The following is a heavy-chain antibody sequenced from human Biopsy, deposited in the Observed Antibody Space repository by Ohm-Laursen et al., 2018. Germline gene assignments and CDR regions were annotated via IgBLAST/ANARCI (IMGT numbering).Heavy chain of an antibody. Sequence: TLSLTCTVSGASINLYYWSWIRQPPGKGLEWIGYINHSGSTNYNPSLKSRLTISVDTSKNQFSLKLTSVTAADTAVYYYARDLIAYCPTTSCDNFGMDVWGQGTTVTVSS. D-gene: IGHD2-2*01. CDR2: INHSGST. CDR1: GASINLYY. J-gene: IGHJ6*02. CDR3: ARDLIAYCPTTSCDNFGMDV. V-gene: IGHV4-59*01.